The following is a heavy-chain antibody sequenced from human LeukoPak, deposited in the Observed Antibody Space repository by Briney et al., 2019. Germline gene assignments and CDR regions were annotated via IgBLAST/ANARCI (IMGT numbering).Heavy chain of an antibody. Sequence: GFLRLSCTASGFAFDEHGMSWVRQVPGKGLEWVSGINWSGGSTGYADPLRGRFTISRDNAKNSLYLQMDSLRAEDTALYYCARAPITSPFYFDYWGQGTLVTVSS. CDR1: GFAFDEHG. D-gene: IGHD2-2*01. J-gene: IGHJ4*02. CDR2: INWSGGST. CDR3: ARAPITSPFYFDY. V-gene: IGHV3-20*04.